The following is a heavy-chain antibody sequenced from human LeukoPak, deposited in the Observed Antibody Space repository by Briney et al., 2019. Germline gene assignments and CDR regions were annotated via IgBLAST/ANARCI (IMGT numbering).Heavy chain of an antibody. CDR2: ISASSSYT. CDR3: AKRLMAGHTVTTPLPFDY. V-gene: IGHV3-11*03. J-gene: IGHJ4*02. Sequence: AGGSMRLSCVVSGIPFSDYYMNWIRQTPGKGLEWISYISASSSYTDYADSVKGRFTISRDNAQNALFLQMNRLRVEDTAVYYCAKRLMAGHTVTTPLPFDYWGQGTLVTVSS. D-gene: IGHD4-17*01. CDR1: GIPFSDYY.